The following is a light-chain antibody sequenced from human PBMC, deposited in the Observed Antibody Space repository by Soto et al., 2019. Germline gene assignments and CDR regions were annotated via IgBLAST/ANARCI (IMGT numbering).Light chain of an antibody. CDR2: QTS. Sequence: EIVLTQSPATLSSFPGDIVTLSYRASQYINTRLAWYQHRPGQAPRLLIYQTSLRAAGIPARFSASGSGTDFTLTISDVQPEDFALYYCHQRQSWPRTLGQGTKVDIK. CDR3: HQRQSWPRT. J-gene: IGKJ1*01. V-gene: IGKV3-11*01. CDR1: QYINTR.